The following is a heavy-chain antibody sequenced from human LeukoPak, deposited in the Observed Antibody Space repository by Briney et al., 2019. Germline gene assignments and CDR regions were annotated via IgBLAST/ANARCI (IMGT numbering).Heavy chain of an antibody. CDR2: INHSGST. D-gene: IGHD2-2*02. CDR3: ASGHTPIFDY. V-gene: IGHV4-34*01. J-gene: IGHJ4*02. Sequence: KPSETLSLTCAVYGGSFSGYQWSWIRQPPGKGLEWIGEINHSGSTNYNPSLKSRVTISVDTSKNQFSLKLSSVTAADTAVYYCASGHTPIFDYWGQGTLVTVSS. CDR1: GGSFSGYQ.